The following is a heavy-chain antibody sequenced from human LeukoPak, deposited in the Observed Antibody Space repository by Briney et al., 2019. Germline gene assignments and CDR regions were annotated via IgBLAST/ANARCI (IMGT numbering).Heavy chain of an antibody. V-gene: IGHV3-7*01. D-gene: IGHD5/OR15-5a*01. J-gene: IGHJ5*02. Sequence: PGGSLRLSCAASGFTFSSYWMSWVRQAPGKGLEWVANIKQDGSEKYYVDSVKGRFTISRDNAKNSLYLQMNSLRAEDTAVYYCARGGSKRGLPGFWFDPWGQGTLVTVSS. CDR2: IKQDGSEK. CDR1: GFTFSSYW. CDR3: ARGGSKRGLPGFWFDP.